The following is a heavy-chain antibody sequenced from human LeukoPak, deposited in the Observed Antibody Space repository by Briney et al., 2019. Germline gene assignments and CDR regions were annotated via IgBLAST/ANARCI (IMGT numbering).Heavy chain of an antibody. CDR3: ARWTGNFDY. V-gene: IGHV4-39*07. CDR1: GGSISSSSYY. CDR2: IYYSGST. D-gene: IGHD1-14*01. J-gene: IGHJ4*02. Sequence: PSETLSLTCIVSGGSISSSSYYWGWIRQPPGKGLEWIGSIYYSGSTYYNPSLKSRVTISVDTSKNQFSLKLSSVTAADTAVYYCARWTGNFDYWGQGTLVTVSS.